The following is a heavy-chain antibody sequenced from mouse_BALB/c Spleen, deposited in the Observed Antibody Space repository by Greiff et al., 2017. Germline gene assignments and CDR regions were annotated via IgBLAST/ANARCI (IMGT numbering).Heavy chain of an antibody. CDR1: GFNIKDYY. CDR2: IDPENGNT. D-gene: IGHD1-1*01. J-gene: IGHJ2*01. Sequence: EVKLQESGAELVRPGALVKLSCKASGFNIKDYYMHWVKQRPEQGLEWIGWIDPENGNTIYDPKFQGKASITADTSSNTAYLQLSSLTSEDTAVYYCARSAPTVVATWYFDYWGQGTTLTVSS. CDR3: ARSAPTVVATWYFDY. V-gene: IGHV14-1*02.